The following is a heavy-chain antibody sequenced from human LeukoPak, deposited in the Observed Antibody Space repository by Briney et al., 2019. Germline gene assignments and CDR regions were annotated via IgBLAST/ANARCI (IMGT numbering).Heavy chain of an antibody. D-gene: IGHD3-22*01. CDR1: GGSISSGSYY. V-gene: IGHV4-61*02. Sequence: SETLSLTCTVSGGSISSGSYYWSWIRQPAGKGLEWIGRIYTSGSTNYNPSLKSRVTISVDTSKNQFSLKLSSVTAADTAVYYCARELKGYYDSSGSENFDYWGQGTLVTVSS. CDR3: ARELKGYYDSSGSENFDY. J-gene: IGHJ4*02. CDR2: IYTSGST.